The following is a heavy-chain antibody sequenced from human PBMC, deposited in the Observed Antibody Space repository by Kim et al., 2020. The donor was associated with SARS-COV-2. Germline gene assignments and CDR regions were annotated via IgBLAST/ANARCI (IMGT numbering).Heavy chain of an antibody. J-gene: IGHJ4*02. CDR2: ISDSGVRT. V-gene: IGHV3-23*01. Sequence: ISDSGVRTHYAASVKGRFTISRDNSKSTLFLQMNSLRAEDTAVYYCEASDYWGQGSLVTVSS. CDR3: EASDY.